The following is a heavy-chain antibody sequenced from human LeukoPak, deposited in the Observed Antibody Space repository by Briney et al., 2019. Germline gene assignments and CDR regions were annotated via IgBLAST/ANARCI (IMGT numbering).Heavy chain of an antibody. Sequence: PSETLSLTCAVYGGSFSGYYWSWIRQPPGKGLEWIGEINHSGSTNYNPSLKSRVTISVDTSKNQFSLKLSSVTAADTAVYYCARGLGQWLAALGYRGQGTLVTVSS. D-gene: IGHD6-19*01. CDR1: GGSFSGYY. V-gene: IGHV4-34*01. CDR3: ARGLGQWLAALGY. CDR2: INHSGST. J-gene: IGHJ4*02.